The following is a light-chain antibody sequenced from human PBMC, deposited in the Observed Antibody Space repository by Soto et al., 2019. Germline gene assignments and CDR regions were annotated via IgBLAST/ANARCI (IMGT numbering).Light chain of an antibody. CDR3: SSYAGSNTYVV. J-gene: IGLJ2*01. CDR1: SSDIGAYNF. Sequence: QSALTQPPSASGSPGQSVSIPCTGTSSDIGAYNFVSWYQQHPGKVPRLLIYGVSQRPSGVPDRFSGSKSGNTASLTVSGLQAEDEPDYYCSSYAGSNTYVVFGGGTKLTVL. CDR2: GVS. V-gene: IGLV2-8*01.